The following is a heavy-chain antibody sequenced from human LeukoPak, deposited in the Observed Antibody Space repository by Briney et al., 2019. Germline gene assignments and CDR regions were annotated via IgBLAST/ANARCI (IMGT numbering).Heavy chain of an antibody. CDR2: IKQDGNER. CDR1: GFTFSGHW. V-gene: IGHV3-7*01. Sequence: GGSLRLSCAASGFTFSGHWMTWVRQAPGKGLEWVANIKQDGNERYYVDSVKGRFTISRENAKNSRYLQMDSRRVETTAVYYVARECYKSGPAGYRGQGTLVPGSS. J-gene: IGHJ4*01. D-gene: IGHD5-24*01. CDR3: ARECYKSGPAGY.